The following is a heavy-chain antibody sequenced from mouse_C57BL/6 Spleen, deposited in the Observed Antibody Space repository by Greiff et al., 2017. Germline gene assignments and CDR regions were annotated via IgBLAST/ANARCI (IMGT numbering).Heavy chain of an antibody. J-gene: IGHJ1*03. V-gene: IGHV2-5*01. CDR1: GFSLTSYG. D-gene: IGHD1-1*01. Sequence: QVQLKESGPGLVQPSQSLSITCTVSGFSLTSYGVHWVRQSPGKGLEWLGVIWRGGSTDYNAAFMSRLSITKDNSKSQVFFKMNSLQADDTAIYYCAKNPDYYGSSYSYFDVWGTGTTVTVSS. CDR3: AKNPDYYGSSYSYFDV. CDR2: IWRGGST.